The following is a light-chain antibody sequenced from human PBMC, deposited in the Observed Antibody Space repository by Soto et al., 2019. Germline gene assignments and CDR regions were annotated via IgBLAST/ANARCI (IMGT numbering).Light chain of an antibody. J-gene: IGKJ2*01. Sequence: EIELTQSPGTLSLSPGERATLSCRASQSVTSDFLAWYQQKPGQAPRLLIYGASTRAAGVPDRFSGSGSGTDFTLTITRLEPEDFAVYYCQQYGRSSLMFTFGQGTKLGV. V-gene: IGKV3-20*01. CDR1: QSVTSDF. CDR3: QQYGRSSLMFT. CDR2: GAS.